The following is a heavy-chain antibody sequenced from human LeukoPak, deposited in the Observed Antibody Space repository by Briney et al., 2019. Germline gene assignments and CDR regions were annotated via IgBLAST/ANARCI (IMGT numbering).Heavy chain of an antibody. V-gene: IGHV7-4-1*02. Sequence: ASVKVSCKASRYTFTSYAMYWVRQAPGQGLEWMGWNNTNTGNPSYARGFTGRFVFSLDTSVSTAYLQISSLKAEDTAVYYCAREAYSSAYYFDYWGQGTLVTVSS. D-gene: IGHD5-18*01. J-gene: IGHJ4*02. CDR2: NNTNTGNP. CDR3: AREAYSSAYYFDY. CDR1: RYTFTSYA.